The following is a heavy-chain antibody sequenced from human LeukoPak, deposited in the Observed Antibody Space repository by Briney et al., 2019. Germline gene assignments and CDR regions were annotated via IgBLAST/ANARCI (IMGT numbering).Heavy chain of an antibody. CDR1: GFTFSSYA. D-gene: IGHD6-19*01. J-gene: IGHJ4*02. CDR3: ARDRKPLSIAVGPPDY. CDR2: ISYDGSNK. V-gene: IGHV3-30-3*01. Sequence: PGGSLRLSCAASGFTFSSYAMHWVRQAPGKGLEWVAGISYDGSNKYYADSVKGRFTISRDNSKNTLYLQMNSLRAEDTAVYYCARDRKPLSIAVGPPDYWGQGTLVTVSS.